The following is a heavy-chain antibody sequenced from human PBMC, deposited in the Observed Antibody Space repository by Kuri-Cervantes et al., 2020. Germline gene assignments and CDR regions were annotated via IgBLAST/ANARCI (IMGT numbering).Heavy chain of an antibody. V-gene: IGHV1-18*01. D-gene: IGHD5-24*01. J-gene: IGHJ4*02. Sequence: ASVKVSCKASGYTFTSYGVTWVRQAPGQGLEWMGWISGYNGNTNYAQNLQGRVTLTTDRFTSTAYMELRSLRSDDTAVYYCARVDVPPWGKMATFSSVPINWDQGTLVTVSS. CDR3: ARVDVPPWGKMATFSSVPIN. CDR1: GYTFTSYG. CDR2: ISGYNGNT.